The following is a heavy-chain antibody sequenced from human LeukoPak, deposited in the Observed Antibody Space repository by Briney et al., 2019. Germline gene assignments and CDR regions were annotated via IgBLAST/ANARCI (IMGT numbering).Heavy chain of an antibody. CDR2: IYYSGNT. D-gene: IGHD2-2*01. J-gene: IGHJ4*02. V-gene: IGHV4-31*02. Sequence: PSETLSLTCTVSGASINSGGHSWSWIRQHPGKGLEWIGYIYYSGNTYYNPSLKGRINISVDTSKNQFSLKLSSVTAADTAVYYCAGYCSSTSCPSEDYWGQGTLVTVSS. CDR1: GASINSGGHS. CDR3: AGYCSSTSCPSEDY.